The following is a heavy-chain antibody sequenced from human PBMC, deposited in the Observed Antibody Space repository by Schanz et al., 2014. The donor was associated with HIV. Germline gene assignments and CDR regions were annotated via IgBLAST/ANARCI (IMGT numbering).Heavy chain of an antibody. V-gene: IGHV1-69*01. CDR3: ARAGLWYKADGFYGSAFNM. CDR1: GGTFSSYA. CDR2: IIPIFGTA. Sequence: QVQLVQSGAEVKKPGSSVKVSCKASGGTFSSYAINWVRQAPGQGLEWMGGIIPIFGTANYAQKFKGRVTITADESTSTAYMELRGLRSEDTAVYYCARAGLWYKADGFYGSAFNMWGQGTMVAVSS. D-gene: IGHD3-3*01. J-gene: IGHJ3*02.